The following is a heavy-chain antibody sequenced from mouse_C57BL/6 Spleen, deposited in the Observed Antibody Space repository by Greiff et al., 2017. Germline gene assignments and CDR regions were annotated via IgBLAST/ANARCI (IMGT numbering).Heavy chain of an antibody. Sequence: EVQLQQSGPELVKPGASVKISCKASGYSFTDYNMNWVKQSNGKSLEWIGVLNPNYGTTSYNQKFKGKATLTVDQSSSTAYMQLNSLTSEDSAVYYCARMGGLYYYGSSPYYFDYWGQGTTLTVSS. V-gene: IGHV1-39*01. CDR3: ARMGGLYYYGSSPYYFDY. D-gene: IGHD1-1*01. CDR1: GYSFTDYN. CDR2: LNPNYGTT. J-gene: IGHJ2*01.